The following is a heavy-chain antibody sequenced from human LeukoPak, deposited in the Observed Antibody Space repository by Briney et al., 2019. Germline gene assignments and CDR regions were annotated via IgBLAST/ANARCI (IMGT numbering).Heavy chain of an antibody. Sequence: ASVKVSCKASGYTLTELSMNWVRQAPGKGLEWMGGFDPEGGETIYAQKFQGRVTMTEDTSTSTAYMGLSSLRSEDTAVYYCATDLNEATGGSDYWGEGTLLTVSS. CDR1: GYTLTELS. D-gene: IGHD1-26*01. CDR2: FDPEGGET. V-gene: IGHV1-24*01. CDR3: ATDLNEATGGSDY. J-gene: IGHJ4*02.